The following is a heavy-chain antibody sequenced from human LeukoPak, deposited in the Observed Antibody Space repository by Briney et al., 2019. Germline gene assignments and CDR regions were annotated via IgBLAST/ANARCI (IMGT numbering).Heavy chain of an antibody. D-gene: IGHD6-6*01. CDR2: INSDGSST. CDR3: ARGLSGYASSLGY. CDR1: GFTFSSYW. J-gene: IGHJ4*02. Sequence: GGSLRLSCAASGFTFSSYWMHWVRQAPGKGLVWVSRINSDGSSTSYADSGRGRFSISRDNAKNTLYLQMNSLRAEDTAVYYCARGLSGYASSLGYWGQGTLVTVSA. V-gene: IGHV3-74*01.